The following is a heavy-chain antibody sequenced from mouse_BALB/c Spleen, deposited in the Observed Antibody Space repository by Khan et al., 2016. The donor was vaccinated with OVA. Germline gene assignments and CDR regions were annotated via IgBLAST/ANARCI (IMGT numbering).Heavy chain of an antibody. CDR1: GYTFTDYA. Sequence: QVQLQQSGAELVRPGVSVKISCKGSGYTFTDYAMHWVKQSHAKSLEWIGVISTYYGDANYNQKFKGKATMTVDKSSSTAYMELARLTSEDSAIYYYARDYGSSYRYFDVWGAGTTVTVSS. CDR3: ARDYGSSYRYFDV. CDR2: ISTYYGDA. V-gene: IGHV1S137*01. J-gene: IGHJ1*01. D-gene: IGHD1-1*01.